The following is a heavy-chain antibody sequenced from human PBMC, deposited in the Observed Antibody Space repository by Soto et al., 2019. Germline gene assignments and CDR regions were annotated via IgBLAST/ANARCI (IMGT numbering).Heavy chain of an antibody. V-gene: IGHV4-30-4*01. CDR1: GGSISSADFF. D-gene: IGHD2-8*01. J-gene: IGHJ4*02. CDR3: AREPYLPMARNGF. Sequence: SETLSLTCTVSGGSISSADFFWTWLRQPPGKGLEWLGYIYYSGTTYYNPSLKSRLIISIDTSRNQFSLSLNSVTAADTAVYFCAREPYLPMARNGFCGQGAQVTVAS. CDR2: IYYSGTT.